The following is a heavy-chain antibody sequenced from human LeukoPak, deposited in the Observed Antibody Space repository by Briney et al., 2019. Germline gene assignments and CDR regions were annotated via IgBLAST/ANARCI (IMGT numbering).Heavy chain of an antibody. CDR2: LYSAGAT. CDR1: GFTVSSNY. Sequence: PGGSLRLSCAVSGFTVSSNYMSWVRQAPGKGLEWVSILYSAGATYYADSVRGRFTIARDNSKNTLYLQMNSLRAEDTAVYYCAKTTVTNGFDYWGQGTLVTVSS. D-gene: IGHD4-17*01. J-gene: IGHJ4*02. V-gene: IGHV3-53*05. CDR3: AKTTVTNGFDY.